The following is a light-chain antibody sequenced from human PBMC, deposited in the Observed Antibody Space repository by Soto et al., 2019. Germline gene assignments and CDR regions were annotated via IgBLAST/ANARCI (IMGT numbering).Light chain of an antibody. CDR1: ETISSNH. CDR2: GTS. J-gene: IGKJ1*01. CDR3: RQYASWT. Sequence: EIVLTQSPGTLSVSPGERATLSCRASETISSNHLAWYQQKPGQAPSLLIYGTSSRATGIPDRFSGSGSGTDFTLTISRLEPEDSAIYYCRQYASWTFGQGTKVEIK. V-gene: IGKV3-20*01.